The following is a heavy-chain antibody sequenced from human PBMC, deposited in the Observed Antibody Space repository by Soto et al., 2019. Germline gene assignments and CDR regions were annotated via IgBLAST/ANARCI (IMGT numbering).Heavy chain of an antibody. CDR2: IWYDGSGK. Sequence: PGGSLRLSCAASGFTFSGFGMHWVRQAPGKGLEWVAIIWYDGSGKYYADSVKGRFTISRDNSKNTLYLQMNSLRAEDTAVYHCAFGNLSYYFDFWGQGTPVTVSS. D-gene: IGHD3-16*01. CDR3: AFGNLSYYFDF. J-gene: IGHJ4*02. CDR1: GFTFSGFG. V-gene: IGHV3-33*01.